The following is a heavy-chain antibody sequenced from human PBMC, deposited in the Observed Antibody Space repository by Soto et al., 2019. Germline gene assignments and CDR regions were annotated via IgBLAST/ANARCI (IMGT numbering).Heavy chain of an antibody. CDR1: GDSVSTNGAA. Sequence: SQTISLTCAISGDSVSTNGAAWNWIRQSPGRGLGWLRRTYYTTRWYSDYAPSVKSRITVNPATSQNQFSLRPNAVTPEDTAIYCCVRNPPGFHSAFDFWGQGTLVTVSS. CDR3: VRNPPGFHSAFDF. V-gene: IGHV6-1*01. J-gene: IGHJ4*02. CDR2: TYYTTRWYS. D-gene: IGHD4-4*01.